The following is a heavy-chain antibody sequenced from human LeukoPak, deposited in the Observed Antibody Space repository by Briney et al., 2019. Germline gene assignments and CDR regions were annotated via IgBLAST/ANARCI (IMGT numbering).Heavy chain of an antibody. CDR2: IYYSGST. CDR1: GGSISSYY. J-gene: IGHJ4*02. V-gene: IGHV4-59*01. Sequence: SETLSLTCTVSGGSISSYYWSWIRQPPGKGLEWIGYIYYSGSTNYNPSLKSRVTISVDTSKNQFSLKLSSVTAADTAVYYCARENTAMAPNFDYWGQGTLVTVSS. CDR3: ARENTAMAPNFDY. D-gene: IGHD5-18*01.